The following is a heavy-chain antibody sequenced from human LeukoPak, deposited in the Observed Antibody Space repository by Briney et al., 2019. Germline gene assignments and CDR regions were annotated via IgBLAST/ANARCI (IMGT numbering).Heavy chain of an antibody. J-gene: IGHJ3*02. CDR2: IYTSGST. Sequence: SETLSLTCTVSGGSISSYYWSWIRQPAGKGLEWIGRIYTSGSTNYNPSLKSRVTMSVDTSKSQFSLKLSSVTAADTAVYYCAREPGLPGPSRSNDAFDIWGQGTMVTVSS. D-gene: IGHD2-8*02. CDR1: GGSISSYY. CDR3: AREPGLPGPSRSNDAFDI. V-gene: IGHV4-4*07.